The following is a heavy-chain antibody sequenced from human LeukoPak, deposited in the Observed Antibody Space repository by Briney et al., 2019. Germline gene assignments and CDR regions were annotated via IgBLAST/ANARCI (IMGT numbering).Heavy chain of an antibody. CDR1: GFTFSIYA. D-gene: IGHD2-15*01. CDR3: AKGRGGSCYSGLDS. V-gene: IGHV3-23*01. CDR2: ICGGGDTT. Sequence: GGSLRLSCAASGFTFSIYAMSWVRLAPGKGLEWVSSICGGGDTTYYADSVKGRFTISRDTSKNTLYLQMDGLRAEDMATYYCAKGRGGSCYSGLDSWGQGTLVTVSS. J-gene: IGHJ4*02.